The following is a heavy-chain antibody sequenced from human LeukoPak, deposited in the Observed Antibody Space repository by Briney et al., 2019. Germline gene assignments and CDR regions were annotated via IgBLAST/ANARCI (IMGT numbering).Heavy chain of an antibody. V-gene: IGHV3-48*03. CDR2: ISNSSSAI. D-gene: IGHD3-10*01. CDR1: GFTFSSFE. J-gene: IGHJ4*02. Sequence: GGSLRLSCAATGFTFSSFEMNWVRQAPGKGLEWVAYISNSSSAIYYADSVKGRFTISRDNAKNSLFLQMNSLRAEDTAVYYCARDPRISMVRGLMFNHPFDCWGQGTLLAVSS. CDR3: ARDPRISMVRGLMFNHPFDC.